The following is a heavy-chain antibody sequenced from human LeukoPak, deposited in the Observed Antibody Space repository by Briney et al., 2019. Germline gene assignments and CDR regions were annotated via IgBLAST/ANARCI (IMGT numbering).Heavy chain of an antibody. CDR2: IKQDGSEK. CDR1: GFTFGNYW. Sequence: GGSLRLSCAASGFTFGNYWMSWVRQAPGKGLEWVANIKQDGSEKSYVDSMKGRFTISRDNAKNSLYLQMNRLRAEDTAVYYCTRDSDHVRDYWGQGTLVTVSS. J-gene: IGHJ4*02. D-gene: IGHD3-10*01. CDR3: TRDSDHVRDY. V-gene: IGHV3-7*01.